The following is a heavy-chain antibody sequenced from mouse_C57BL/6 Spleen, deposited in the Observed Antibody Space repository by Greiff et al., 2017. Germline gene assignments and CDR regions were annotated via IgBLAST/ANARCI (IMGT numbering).Heavy chain of an antibody. CDR2: IYPGGGYT. V-gene: IGHV1-63*01. Sequence: QVQLKESGAELVRPGTSVKMSCKASGYTFTNYWIGWAKQRPGHGLEWIGDIYPGGGYTNYNEKFKGKATLTADQSSSTAYMQFSSLTSEDAAIYYWARGGDWDFDGWGTGTTVTVSS. CDR1: GYTFTNYW. J-gene: IGHJ1*03. CDR3: ARGGDWDFDG.